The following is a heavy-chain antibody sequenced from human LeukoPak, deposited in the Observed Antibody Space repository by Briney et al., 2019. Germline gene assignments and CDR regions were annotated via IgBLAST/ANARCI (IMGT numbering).Heavy chain of an antibody. V-gene: IGHV4-31*11. CDR1: GGSFSGYY. J-gene: IGHJ5*02. Sequence: SETLSLTCAVYGGSFSGYYWSWIRQHPGKGLEWIGYIYYSGSTYYNPSLKSRVTISVDTSKNQFSLKLSSVTAADTAVYYCARGDTAMVTWGQGTLVTVSS. CDR2: IYYSGST. D-gene: IGHD5-18*01. CDR3: ARGDTAMVT.